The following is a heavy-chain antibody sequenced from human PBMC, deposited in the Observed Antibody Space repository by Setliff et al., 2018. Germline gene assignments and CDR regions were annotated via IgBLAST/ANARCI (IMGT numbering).Heavy chain of an antibody. CDR3: ARASRFATIVWKGDYYMDV. V-gene: IGHV7-4-1*02. J-gene: IGHJ6*03. Sequence: ASVKVSCKASGYTFSSYAMNWVRQAPGQGLEWMGRINTITGNPTYAQGFTGRFVFSLDTSVSTAYLQISSLKPEDTAMYYCARASRFATIVWKGDYYMDVRGKGTTVTVSS. CDR1: GYTFSSYA. D-gene: IGHD3-16*02. CDR2: INTITGNP.